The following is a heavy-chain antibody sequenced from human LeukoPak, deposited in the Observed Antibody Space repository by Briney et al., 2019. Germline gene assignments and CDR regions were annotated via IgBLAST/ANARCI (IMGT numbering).Heavy chain of an antibody. V-gene: IGHV4-34*01. J-gene: IGHJ5*02. CDR2: INHSGST. D-gene: IGHD3-16*01. CDR3: ARGSYDYVWGSYSYNWFDP. Sequence: INHSGSTNYNPSLKSRATISVDTSKNQFSLKLSSVTAADTAVYYCARGSYDYVWGSYSYNWFDPWGQGTLVTVSS.